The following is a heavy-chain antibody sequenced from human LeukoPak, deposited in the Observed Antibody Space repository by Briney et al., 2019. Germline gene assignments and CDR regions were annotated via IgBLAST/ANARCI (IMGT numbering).Heavy chain of an antibody. V-gene: IGHV4-59*01. CDR2: IYYSGST. D-gene: IGHD6-13*01. CDR1: GGSISSYY. J-gene: IGHJ6*02. Sequence: SETLSLTCTVSGGSISSYYWSWIRQPPWKGLEWIGYIYYSGSTNYNPSLKSRVTISVDTSKNQFSLKLSSVTAADTAVYYCARVSDSSSWYSYYYYGMDVWGQGTTVTVSS. CDR3: ARVSDSSSWYSYYYYGMDV.